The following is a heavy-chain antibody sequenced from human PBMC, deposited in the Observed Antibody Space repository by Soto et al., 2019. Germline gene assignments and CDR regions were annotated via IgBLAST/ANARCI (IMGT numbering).Heavy chain of an antibody. V-gene: IGHV1-2*02. Sequence: QVQLVQSGAEVKKPGASVKVSCKASGYTFTGYYMHWVRQAPGQGLEWMGWINPNSGGTNYAQTFQGRVTMTRDTSISTAYMELSRLRSDDTAVYYCASAIVVVPAAPSYGMDGWGQGTTVTVSS. J-gene: IGHJ6*02. D-gene: IGHD2-2*01. CDR1: GYTFTGYY. CDR3: ASAIVVVPAAPSYGMDG. CDR2: INPNSGGT.